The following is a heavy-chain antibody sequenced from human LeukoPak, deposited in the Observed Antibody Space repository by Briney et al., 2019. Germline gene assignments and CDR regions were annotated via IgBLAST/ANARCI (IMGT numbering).Heavy chain of an antibody. D-gene: IGHD1-26*01. J-gene: IGHJ4*02. CDR1: GFTFDDYA. Sequence: GGSLRLSCAASGFTFDDYAMHWVRQAPGKGLEWVSLISGYGDTTYYGDSVKGRFTVSRDNTRNSLYLQMNSLRTEDTALYYCAKDVYPEVGIAYWGQGTLVTVSS. CDR3: AKDVYPEVGIAY. CDR2: ISGYGDTT. V-gene: IGHV3-43*02.